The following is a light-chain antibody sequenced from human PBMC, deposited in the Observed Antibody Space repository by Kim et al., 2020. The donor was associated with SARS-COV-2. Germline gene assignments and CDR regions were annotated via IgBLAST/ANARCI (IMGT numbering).Light chain of an antibody. CDR1: RHRSYY. J-gene: IGLJ2*01. V-gene: IGLV3-19*01. CDR2: GKN. Sequence: VPLGQTVKQTCQGDRHRSYYATRSQQKPGQAPRLVNYGKNNRPSGIPDRFSGSSSGSTASLTITGTQAGDEADYYCNSRDSNDNVVCGGGTQLTVL. CDR3: NSRDSNDNVV.